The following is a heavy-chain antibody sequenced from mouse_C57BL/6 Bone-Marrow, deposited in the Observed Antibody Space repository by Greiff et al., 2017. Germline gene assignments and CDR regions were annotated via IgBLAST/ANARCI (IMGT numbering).Heavy chain of an antibody. CDR1: GFSLTSYG. CDR3: ANGLTGDYYAMDY. J-gene: IGHJ4*01. Sequence: VQVVESGPGLVQPSQSLSITCTVSGFSLTSYGVHWVRQSPGKGLEWLGVIWRGGSTDYNAAFMSRLSITKDNSKSQVFFKMNSLQADDTAIYYCANGLTGDYYAMDYWGQGTSVTVSS. CDR2: IWRGGST. D-gene: IGHD4-1*01. V-gene: IGHV2-5*01.